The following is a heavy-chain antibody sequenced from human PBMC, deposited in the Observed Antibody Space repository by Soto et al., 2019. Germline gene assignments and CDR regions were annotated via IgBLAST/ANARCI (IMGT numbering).Heavy chain of an antibody. CDR2: ISGSGGST. J-gene: IGHJ6*02. V-gene: IGHV3-23*01. Sequence: EVQLLESGGGLVQPGGSLRLSCAASGFTFSSYAMSWVRQAPGKGLEWVSAISGSGGSTYYADSVKGRITISRDNSKNTLYLQMNSLRAEDTAVYYCAKDRSGSYWYYGMDVWGQGTTVTVSS. CDR1: GFTFSSYA. D-gene: IGHD1-26*01. CDR3: AKDRSGSYWYYGMDV.